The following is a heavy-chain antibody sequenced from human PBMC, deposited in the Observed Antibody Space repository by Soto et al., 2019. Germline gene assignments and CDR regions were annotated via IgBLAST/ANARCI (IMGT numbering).Heavy chain of an antibody. D-gene: IGHD2-15*01. CDR3: ARDSLGYCSGGSCGWVDPDY. V-gene: IGHV3-48*01. Sequence: EVQLVESGGGLVQPGGSLRLSCAASGFTFSSYSMNWVRQAPGKGLEWVSYISSSSSTIYYADSVKGRFTISRDNAKNSLYLQMNSLRAEDTAVYYCARDSLGYCSGGSCGWVDPDYWGQGTLVTVSS. CDR1: GFTFSSYS. CDR2: ISSSSSTI. J-gene: IGHJ4*02.